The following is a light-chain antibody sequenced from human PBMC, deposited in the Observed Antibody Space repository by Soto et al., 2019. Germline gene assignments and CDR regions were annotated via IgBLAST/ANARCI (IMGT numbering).Light chain of an antibody. CDR3: HQHKSIPWT. J-gene: IGKJ1*01. V-gene: IGKV3-20*01. Sequence: VLTQSPDTLSLPPGERATLSCRAGQSVTRNFLAWYRQSPGQAPRLLIYGASSRAAGIPDRFSGSGSGTDFTLTISSLQAEDVAVYYCHQHKSIPWTFGQGTKVDIK. CDR2: GAS. CDR1: QSVTRNF.